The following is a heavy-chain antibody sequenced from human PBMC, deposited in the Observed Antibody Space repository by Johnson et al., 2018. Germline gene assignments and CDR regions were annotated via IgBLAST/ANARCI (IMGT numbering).Heavy chain of an antibody. J-gene: IGHJ6*02. Sequence: VQLVQSGGGLVQPGGSLRLSCAASGFTVSSNYMSWVRQAPGKGLEWVSVIYSGGSPYYADSVKGRFTISQDNSKNTLYLQSNSLRAEDTAVDYCARDRGGYRGNYYYGMDVWGQGTTVTVSS. D-gene: IGHD5-18*01. CDR2: IYSGGSP. CDR3: ARDRGGYRGNYYYGMDV. V-gene: IGHV3-66*01. CDR1: GFTVSSNY.